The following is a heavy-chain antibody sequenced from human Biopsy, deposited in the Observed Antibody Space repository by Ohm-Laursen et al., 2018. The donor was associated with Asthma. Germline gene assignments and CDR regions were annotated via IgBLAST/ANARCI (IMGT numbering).Heavy chain of an antibody. CDR1: GYTFNSTG. J-gene: IGHJ6*02. CDR3: ARAVDYSHYYGIDV. Sequence: ASVKVSCKPSGYTFNSTGITWVRRAPGQGLEWMGWISVYNGNTKVAQKLQDRVTMITDTSTSTAYMELRSLRSDDTAVYFCARAVDYSHYYGIDVWGQGTTVTVS. V-gene: IGHV1-18*01. D-gene: IGHD3-10*01. CDR2: ISVYNGNT.